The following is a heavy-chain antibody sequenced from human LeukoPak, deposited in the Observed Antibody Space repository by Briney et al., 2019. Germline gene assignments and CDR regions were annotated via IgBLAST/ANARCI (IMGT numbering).Heavy chain of an antibody. V-gene: IGHV4-39*07. J-gene: IGHJ6*03. Sequence: SETLSLTCTVSGGSISSSSYYWGWIRQPPGKGLEWIGSIYYSGSTYYNPSLRTRVNIIIDTSKKQFSLELTSVTAADTAIYYCVRVYNPDYYYYMDVWGKGTTVTVSS. CDR1: GGSISSSSYY. D-gene: IGHD1-14*01. CDR2: IYYSGST. CDR3: VRVYNPDYYYYMDV.